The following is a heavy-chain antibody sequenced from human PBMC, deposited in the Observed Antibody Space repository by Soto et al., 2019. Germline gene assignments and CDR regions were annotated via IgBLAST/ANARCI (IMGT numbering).Heavy chain of an antibody. D-gene: IGHD2-2*01. V-gene: IGHV4-39*01. J-gene: IGHJ6*03. Sequence: SETLSLTCTVSGGSISSSTYYWGWIRQPPGKGLEWIGSLYYSGNTYYNPSLKSRVTISVDTSKNQFSLKLSSVTAADTAVYYCNGVVVPAAVGYHYYMDVWGKGTTVTVSS. CDR2: LYYSGNT. CDR1: GGSISSSTYY. CDR3: NGVVVPAAVGYHYYMDV.